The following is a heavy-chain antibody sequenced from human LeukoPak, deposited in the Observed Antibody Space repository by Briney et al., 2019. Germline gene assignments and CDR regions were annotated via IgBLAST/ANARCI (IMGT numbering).Heavy chain of an antibody. CDR2: INHSGST. V-gene: IGHV4-34*01. CDR3: ARFFGLYYFDY. Sequence: PSETLSLTCGVYGGSFSGYYWSWIRQSPGKGLEWIGEINHSGSTKYNPSLNSRVTISVDTSKNQFSLKLSSVTAADTAVYYCARFFGLYYFDYWGQGTLVTISS. CDR1: GGSFSGYY. D-gene: IGHD3-10*01. J-gene: IGHJ4*02.